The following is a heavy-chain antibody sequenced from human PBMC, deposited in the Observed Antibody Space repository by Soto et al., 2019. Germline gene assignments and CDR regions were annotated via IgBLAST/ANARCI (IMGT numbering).Heavy chain of an antibody. Sequence: PGGSLRLSCAASGFTFSDYYMSWIRQAPGKGLEWVSCISSSGSTIYYADSVKGRFTISRDNAKNSLYLQMSSLRSEDTAVYYCARTYYDFWSGYPPRYNWFDPWGQGTLVTVSS. CDR2: ISSSGSTI. D-gene: IGHD3-3*01. V-gene: IGHV3-11*01. CDR3: ARTYYDFWSGYPPRYNWFDP. CDR1: GFTFSDYY. J-gene: IGHJ5*02.